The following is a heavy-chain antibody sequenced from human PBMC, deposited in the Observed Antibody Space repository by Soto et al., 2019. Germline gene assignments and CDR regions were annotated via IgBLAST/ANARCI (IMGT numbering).Heavy chain of an antibody. Sequence: QVQLVQSGAEVKKPGASVKLSCKASGYTFTNYYMHWVRQAPRQGLEWMVIINPSGGITSYAQKSQGRVTMTIDTSTSTVYMELSSLRSEDTAVYYCARGDGRGSSGFYYYYGMDVWGHGTTVTVSS. CDR3: ARGDGRGSSGFYYYYGMDV. D-gene: IGHD1-26*01. J-gene: IGHJ6*02. CDR1: GYTFTNYY. V-gene: IGHV1-46*01. CDR2: INPSGGIT.